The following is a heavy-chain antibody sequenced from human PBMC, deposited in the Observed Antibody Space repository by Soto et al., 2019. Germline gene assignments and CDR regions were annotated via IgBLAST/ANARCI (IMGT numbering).Heavy chain of an antibody. V-gene: IGHV4-59*01. Sequence: SETLSFTCTVSGGSISSYYWSWIRQPPGKGLEWIGYIYYSGSTNYNPSLKSRVTISVDTSKNQFSLKLGSVTAADTAVYYCARGFGETWVRGLVHWFDPWGQGTLVTVSS. J-gene: IGHJ5*02. D-gene: IGHD3-10*01. CDR1: GGSISSYY. CDR2: IYYSGST. CDR3: ARGFGETWVRGLVHWFDP.